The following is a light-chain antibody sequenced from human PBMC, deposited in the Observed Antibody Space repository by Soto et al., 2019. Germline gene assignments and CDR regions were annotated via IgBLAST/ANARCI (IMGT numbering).Light chain of an antibody. CDR1: SSDVGGYNY. V-gene: IGLV2-14*01. Sequence: QSVLTQPASVSGSPGQSITISCTGTSSDVGGYNYVSWYQQHPGKAPKLMIYDVSNRPSGVSNRFSGSKSGNTASPTISGLQAEDEADYYCSSYTSSIYVFGTGTKVTVL. J-gene: IGLJ1*01. CDR2: DVS. CDR3: SSYTSSIYV.